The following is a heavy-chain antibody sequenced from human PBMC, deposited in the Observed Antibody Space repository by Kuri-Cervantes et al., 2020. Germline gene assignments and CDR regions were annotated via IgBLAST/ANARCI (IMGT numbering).Heavy chain of an antibody. Sequence: GGSLRLSCAASGFTFSSYSMNWVRQAPGKGLEWVSYISSSISTIYYADPVKGRFTISRDNAKNSLYLQMNSLRDEDTAVYYCARDRTYYYYSSGQYYFDSWGQGTLVTVAS. CDR2: ISSSISTI. CDR1: GFTFSSYS. V-gene: IGHV3-48*02. CDR3: ARDRTYYYYSSGQYYFDS. J-gene: IGHJ4*02. D-gene: IGHD3-22*01.